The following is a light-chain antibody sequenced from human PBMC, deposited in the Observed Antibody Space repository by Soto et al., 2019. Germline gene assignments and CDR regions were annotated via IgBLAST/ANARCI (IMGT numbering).Light chain of an antibody. CDR1: QSVSNNY. CDR2: GAS. Sequence: EIMLTQYPGTLSRSPGERATLSCGASQSVSNNYLAWYQQKPGQAPRLLIYGASNRATGIPDRFSGSASGTEFTLTISRLEPEDFAVYYCQQYGSSGTFGQGTKVDI. V-gene: IGKV3-20*01. J-gene: IGKJ1*01. CDR3: QQYGSSGT.